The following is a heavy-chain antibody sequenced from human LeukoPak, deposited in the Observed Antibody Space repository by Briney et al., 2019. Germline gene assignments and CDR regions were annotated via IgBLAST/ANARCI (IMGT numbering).Heavy chain of an antibody. D-gene: IGHD5-12*01. CDR3: ARVAYSGYDYRGYFDY. V-gene: IGHV4-59*12. J-gene: IGHJ4*02. Sequence: SETLSLTCTVSGGSISNYHWSWIRQSPGKGLEWIGYIYYSGSANYNPSLKSRVTISVDTSKNQFSLKLSSVTAADTAVFYCARVAYSGYDYRGYFDYWGQGTLVTVSS. CDR1: GGSISNYH. CDR2: IYYSGSA.